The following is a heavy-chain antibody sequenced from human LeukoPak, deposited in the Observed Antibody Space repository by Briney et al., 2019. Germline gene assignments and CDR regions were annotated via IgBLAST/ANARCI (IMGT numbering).Heavy chain of an antibody. CDR1: GYTFTSYD. CDR3: AREGMVAQNYFDY. CDR2: IIPIFGTA. Sequence: SVKVSCKASGYTFTSYDINWVRQATGHGLEWMGRIIPIFGTANYAQKFQGRVTITTDESTSTAYMELSSLRSEDTAVYYCAREGMVAQNYFDYWGQGTLVTVSS. J-gene: IGHJ4*02. D-gene: IGHD1-26*01. V-gene: IGHV1-69*05.